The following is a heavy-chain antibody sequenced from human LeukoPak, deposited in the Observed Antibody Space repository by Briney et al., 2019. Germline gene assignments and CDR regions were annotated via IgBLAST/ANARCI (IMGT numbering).Heavy chain of an antibody. CDR1: GYTFTSYY. CDR2: INPSGGST. V-gene: IGHV1-46*01. Sequence: ASVKVSCKASGYTFTSYYMHWVRQAPGQGLEWMGIINPSGGSTSYAQKFQGRVTMTRGTSTSTVYMELSSLRSEDTAVYYCARDIERDYGGPKYYFDYWGQGTLVTVSS. D-gene: IGHD4/OR15-4a*01. J-gene: IGHJ4*02. CDR3: ARDIERDYGGPKYYFDY.